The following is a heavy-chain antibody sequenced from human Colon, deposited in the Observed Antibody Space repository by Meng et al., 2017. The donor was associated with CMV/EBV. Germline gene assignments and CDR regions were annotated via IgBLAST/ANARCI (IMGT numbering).Heavy chain of an antibody. CDR3: ARSDYYGSGSYYFPLSY. D-gene: IGHD3-10*01. Sequence: ASVKVSCKASGYTFTSHYIHWVRQAPGEGLEWMGIINPSGGSTSYAQKFQGRVTMTRDTSTSTVYMELSSLRSEDTAVFYCARSDYYGSGSYYFPLSYWGQGTLVTVPQ. CDR2: INPSGGST. J-gene: IGHJ4*02. V-gene: IGHV1-46*01. CDR1: GYTFTSHY.